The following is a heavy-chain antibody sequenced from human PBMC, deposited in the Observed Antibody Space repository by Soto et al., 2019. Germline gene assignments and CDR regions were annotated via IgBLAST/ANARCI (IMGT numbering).Heavy chain of an antibody. J-gene: IGHJ4*02. V-gene: IGHV3-11*01. CDR2: ISSSGSTI. D-gene: IGHD6-6*01. CDR3: ARDDSSSSLLDY. CDR1: GFTFSDYY. Sequence: LRLSCAASGFTFSDYYMSWIRQAPGKGLEWVSYISSSGSTIYYADSVKGRFTISRDNAKNSLYLQMNSLRAEDTAVYYCARDDSSSSLLDYWGQGTLVTVSS.